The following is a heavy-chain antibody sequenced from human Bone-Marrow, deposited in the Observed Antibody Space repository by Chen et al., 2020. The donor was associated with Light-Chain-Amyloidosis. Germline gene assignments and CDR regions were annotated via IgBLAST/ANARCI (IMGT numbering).Heavy chain of an antibody. CDR3: ARARLQYSSGWPFDY. CDR2: ISPIFGTA. CDR1: GGTFSSYA. D-gene: IGHD6-19*01. V-gene: IGHV1-69*01. Sequence: QVQLVQSGAEVKKPGSSVKASCKASGGTFSSYAISWVRQAPGQGLEWMGGISPIFGTATYAQKFQGRVTITADESTSTAYMELSSLRSEDTAVYYCARARLQYSSGWPFDYWGQGTLVTVSS. J-gene: IGHJ4*02.